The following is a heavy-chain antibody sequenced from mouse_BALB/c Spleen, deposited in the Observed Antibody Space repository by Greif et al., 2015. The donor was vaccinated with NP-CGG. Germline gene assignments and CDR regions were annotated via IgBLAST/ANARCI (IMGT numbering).Heavy chain of an antibody. CDR2: ISSGSSTI. CDR3: ARYGNYAMDY. CDR1: GFTFSSFG. V-gene: IGHV5-17*02. Sequence: EVHLVESGGGLVQPGGSRKLSCAASGFTFSSFGMHWVRQAPEKGLEWVAYISSGSSTIYYADTVKGRFTISRDNPKSTLFLQMTSLRSEGTAMYYCARYGNYAMDYWGQGTSVTVSS. J-gene: IGHJ4*01. D-gene: IGHD2-1*01.